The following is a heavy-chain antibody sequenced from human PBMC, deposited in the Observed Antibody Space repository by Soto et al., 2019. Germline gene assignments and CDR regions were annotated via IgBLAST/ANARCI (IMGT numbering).Heavy chain of an antibody. CDR2: INHSGST. V-gene: IGHV4-34*01. CDR3: TRGRGFGHFTPPFDY. Sequence: QVQLQQWGAGLLKPSETMSLTCAVSGGSFSGYFWSWIRQPPGKGLEWIGEINHSGSTYYNPSLGSRVTVLVDTSRSQFSLKLRSVTAAATAVYFCTRGRGFGHFTPPFDYWGQGTLVTVSS. D-gene: IGHD3-10*01. J-gene: IGHJ4*02. CDR1: GGSFSGYF.